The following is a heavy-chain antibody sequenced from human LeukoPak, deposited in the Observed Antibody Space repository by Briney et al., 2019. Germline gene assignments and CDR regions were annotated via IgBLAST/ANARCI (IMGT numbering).Heavy chain of an antibody. V-gene: IGHV3-7*01. CDR3: AKWGPHCVGDYCPALDS. CDR2: INQDGTKK. D-gene: IGHD2-21*02. J-gene: IGHJ4*02. Sequence: GGSLRLSCVASRFTFSNYWMSWVHQAPGKGLEGVANINQDGTKKPYADSMKGRFTISRDNAKESLYLQLNSLRADDTAVYYCAKWGPHCVGDYCPALDSWGQGTLVTVSS. CDR1: RFTFSNYW.